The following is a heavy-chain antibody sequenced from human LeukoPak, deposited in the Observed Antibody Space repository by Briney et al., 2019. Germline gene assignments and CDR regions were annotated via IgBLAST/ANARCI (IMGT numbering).Heavy chain of an antibody. Sequence: GASVKVSCTASGYTFSSYDINWVRQAAGQGLEWMGWMNPKTGNTGYAQKFQGRLSFTRNTSINTAYMELSSLRSEDTAAYYCARDLVVRGVKMIDYWGQGTLVTVSS. CDR2: MNPKTGNT. CDR3: ARDLVVRGVKMIDY. V-gene: IGHV1-8*01. CDR1: GYTFSSYD. D-gene: IGHD3-10*01. J-gene: IGHJ4*02.